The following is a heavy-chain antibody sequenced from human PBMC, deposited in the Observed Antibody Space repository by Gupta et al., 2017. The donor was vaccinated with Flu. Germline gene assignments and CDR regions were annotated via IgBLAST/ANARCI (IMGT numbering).Heavy chain of an antibody. Sequence: SYAMSWVRQAPGKGVEWVSAMSGSGGTTYYAASVKGRVTSSRDNSKNTLYLQMNSLRAEDTAIYDWAKDTNYDYPFNWFDPWGQGTRVTVSS. CDR3: AKDTNYDYPFNWFDP. CDR1: SYA. J-gene: IGHJ5*02. D-gene: IGHD3-3*01. V-gene: IGHV3-23*01. CDR2: MSGSGGTT.